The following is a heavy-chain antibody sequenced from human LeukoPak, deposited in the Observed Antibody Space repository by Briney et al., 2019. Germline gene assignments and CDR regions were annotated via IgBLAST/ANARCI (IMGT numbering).Heavy chain of an antibody. CDR1: GYTFTSYG. D-gene: IGHD3-3*01. CDR2: ISAYNGNT. CDR3: ARDLGVYYDFWSGYYSKEYYFDY. Sequence: ASVKVSCKASGYTFTSYGISWVRQAPGQGLEGMGWISAYNGNTNYAQKLQGRVTMTTDTSTSTAYMELRSLRSDDTAVYYCARDLGVYYDFWSGYYSKEYYFDYWGQGTLVTVSS. V-gene: IGHV1-18*01. J-gene: IGHJ4*02.